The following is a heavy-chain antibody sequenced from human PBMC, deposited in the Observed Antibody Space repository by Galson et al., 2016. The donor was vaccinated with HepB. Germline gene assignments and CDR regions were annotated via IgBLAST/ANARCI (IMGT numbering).Heavy chain of an antibody. J-gene: IGHJ4*02. V-gene: IGHV4-31*03. D-gene: IGHD3-10*01. Sequence: TLSLTCTVSGNSISSANYYWDWVRQHPGKGLEWVGYISYSGSTYYNPSLQSRVAISVDTSKNQFSLRLSSVTAADTAVYSCARGYGPGSSGFDSWGQGTLVTVSS. CDR3: ARGYGPGSSGFDS. CDR2: ISYSGST. CDR1: GNSISSANYY.